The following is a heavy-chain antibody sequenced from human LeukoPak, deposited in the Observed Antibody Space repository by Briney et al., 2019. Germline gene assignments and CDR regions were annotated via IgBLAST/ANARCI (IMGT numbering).Heavy chain of an antibody. Sequence: GGSLRLSCAASGFTFSSYGMHWVRQAPGKGLEWVAFIRYDGSNKYYADSVKGRFTISRDNSKNTLYLQMNSLRAEDTAVYYCAKEPPPLYSSSPHLDYWGQGTLVTVSS. CDR3: AKEPPPLYSSSPHLDY. D-gene: IGHD6-6*01. CDR1: GFTFSSYG. J-gene: IGHJ4*02. V-gene: IGHV3-30*02. CDR2: IRYDGSNK.